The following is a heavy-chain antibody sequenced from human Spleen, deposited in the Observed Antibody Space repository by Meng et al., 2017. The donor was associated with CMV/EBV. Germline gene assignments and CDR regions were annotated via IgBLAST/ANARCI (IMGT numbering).Heavy chain of an antibody. Sequence: GGSLRLSCAASGFTFSDHYMNWVRQAPGKGLEWVSSISSSSSYIYYADSVKGRFTISRDNAKNSLYLQMNSLRAEDAAVYYCARSVDTAIHYYYYGMDVWGQGTTVTVSS. V-gene: IGHV3-21*01. CDR2: ISSSSSYI. CDR1: GFTFSDHY. CDR3: ARSVDTAIHYYYYGMDV. J-gene: IGHJ6*02. D-gene: IGHD5-18*01.